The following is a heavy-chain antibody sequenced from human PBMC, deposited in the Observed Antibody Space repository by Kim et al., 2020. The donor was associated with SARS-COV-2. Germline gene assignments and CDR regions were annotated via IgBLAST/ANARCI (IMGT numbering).Heavy chain of an antibody. CDR2: ISYDGSNK. J-gene: IGHJ4*02. CDR3: AREKKQQLANFDY. CDR1: GFTFSSYA. V-gene: IGHV3-30*04. Sequence: GGSLRLSCAASGFTFSSYAMHWVRQAPGKGLEWVAVISYDGSNKYYADSVKGRFTISRDNSKNTLYLQMNSLRAEDTAVYYCAREKKQQLANFDYWGQGTLVTVSS. D-gene: IGHD6-13*01.